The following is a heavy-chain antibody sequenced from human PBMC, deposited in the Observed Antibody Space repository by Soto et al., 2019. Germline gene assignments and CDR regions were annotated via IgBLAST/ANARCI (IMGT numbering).Heavy chain of an antibody. CDR2: ISSSGSTI. V-gene: IGHV3-48*04. CDR3: ARGHYDSSGYPPVDY. D-gene: IGHD3-22*01. Sequence: EVQVEESGGGLVQPGGSLRLSCAASGFTVSSEWMHWVRQAPGKGLEWVSYISSSGSTIYYADSVKGRFTISRDNAKNSLYLQMNSLRAEDTAVYYCARGHYDSSGYPPVDYWGQGTLVTVSS. J-gene: IGHJ4*02. CDR1: GFTVSSEW.